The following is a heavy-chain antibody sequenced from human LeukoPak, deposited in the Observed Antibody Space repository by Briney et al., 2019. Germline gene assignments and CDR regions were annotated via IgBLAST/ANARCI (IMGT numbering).Heavy chain of an antibody. CDR1: GFTFSSYA. D-gene: IGHD3-22*01. CDR2: ISGSGGST. Sequence: PGGSLRLSCAASGFTFSSYAMSWVRQAPGQGLEWVSAISGSGGSTYYADSVKGRFTISRDNSKNTLYLQMNSLRAEDTAVYYCAKDINDLSPYYDSSGYYNYWGQGTLVTVSS. V-gene: IGHV3-23*01. J-gene: IGHJ4*02. CDR3: AKDINDLSPYYDSSGYYNY.